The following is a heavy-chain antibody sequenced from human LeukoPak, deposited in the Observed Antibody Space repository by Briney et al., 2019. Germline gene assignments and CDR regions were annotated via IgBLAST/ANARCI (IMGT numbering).Heavy chain of an antibody. V-gene: IGHV1-46*01. CDR2: INPSGGST. CDR1: GYTFTSYY. J-gene: IGHJ6*03. CDR3: AREPQYYYDSSGSTLGYYYYYMDV. Sequence: ASVKVSCKASGYTFTSYYMHWVRQAPGQGLEWMGIINPSGGSTSYAQKFQGRVTMTRDTSISTAYMELSRLRSDDTAVYYCAREPQYYYDSSGSTLGYYYYYMDVWGKGTTVTISS. D-gene: IGHD3-22*01.